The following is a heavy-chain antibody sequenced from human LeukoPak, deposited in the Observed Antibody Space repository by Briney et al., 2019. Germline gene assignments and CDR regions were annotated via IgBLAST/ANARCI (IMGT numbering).Heavy chain of an antibody. CDR2: ISGSGGST. J-gene: IGHJ4*02. D-gene: IGHD5-18*01. CDR3: AKDGGYSYGYFSGRVGFDY. V-gene: IGHV3-23*01. Sequence: GGSLRLSCAASGFTFSSYAMSWVRQAPGKGLEWVSAISGSGGSTYYADSVKGRFTISRDNSKNTLYMQMNSLRAEDTAVYYCAKDGGYSYGYFSGRVGFDYWGQGPLVTVSS. CDR1: GFTFSSYA.